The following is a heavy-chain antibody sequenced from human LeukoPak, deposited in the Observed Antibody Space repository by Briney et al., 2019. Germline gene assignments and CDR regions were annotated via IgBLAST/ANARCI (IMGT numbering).Heavy chain of an antibody. CDR1: GGSISSSSYY. CDR2: IYYSGST. Sequence: KPSETLSLTCTVSGGSISSSSYYWGWIRQPPGKGLEWIGSIYYSGSTYYNPSLKSRVTISVDTSKNQFSLKLSSVTAADTAVYYCARRPTLGQQLAYWGQGTLVTVSS. V-gene: IGHV4-39*07. CDR3: ARRPTLGQQLAY. D-gene: IGHD6-13*01. J-gene: IGHJ4*02.